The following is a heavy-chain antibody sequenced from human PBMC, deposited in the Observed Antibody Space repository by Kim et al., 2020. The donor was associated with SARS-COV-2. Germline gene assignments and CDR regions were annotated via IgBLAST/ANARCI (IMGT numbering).Heavy chain of an antibody. D-gene: IGHD2-2*01. CDR3: ARASYPSSAFDI. J-gene: IGHJ3*02. V-gene: IGHV3-48*03. Sequence: YYADSVKGRFTISRDNAKNSLYLQMNSLRAEDTAVYYCARASYPSSAFDIWGQGTMVTVSS.